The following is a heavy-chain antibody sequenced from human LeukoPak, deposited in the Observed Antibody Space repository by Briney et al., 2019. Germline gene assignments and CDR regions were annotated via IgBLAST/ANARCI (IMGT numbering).Heavy chain of an antibody. V-gene: IGHV4-34*01. J-gene: IGHJ4*02. D-gene: IGHD3-22*01. CDR2: INHSGST. Sequence: PSETLSLTCTVSGGSISSYYWSWIRQPPGKGLEWIGEINHSGSTNYNPSLKSRVTISVDTSKNQFSLKLSSVTAADTAVYYCARGLRYDSSGYYYGGALRTFDYWGQGTLVTVSS. CDR3: ARGLRYDSSGYYYGGALRTFDY. CDR1: GGSISSYY.